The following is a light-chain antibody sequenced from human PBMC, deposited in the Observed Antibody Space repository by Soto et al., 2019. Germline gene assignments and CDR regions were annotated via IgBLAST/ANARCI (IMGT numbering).Light chain of an antibody. CDR1: NIGSKR. V-gene: IGLV3-21*04. J-gene: IGLJ1*01. CDR2: YDS. Sequence: SYVLTQPPSVSVAPEKTARITCGGNNIGSKRVHWYRQKPGQAPVLVIYYDSDRPSGIPERFSGSNSGNTATLTISRVEAGDEADYYCQVWDITTDHDVFGTGTKLTVL. CDR3: QVWDITTDHDV.